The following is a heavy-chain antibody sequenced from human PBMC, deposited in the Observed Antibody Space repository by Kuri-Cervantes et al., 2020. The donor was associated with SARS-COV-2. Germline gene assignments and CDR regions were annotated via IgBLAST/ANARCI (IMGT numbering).Heavy chain of an antibody. CDR2: ISWNSVTI. D-gene: IGHD6-19*01. Sequence: RLSPDGTGFSFDNHGMHWVRQVPGKGLEWVSGISWNSVTIGYADSVQGRFTISRDNAKNSLYLQMNSLRVEDTALYYCAKDIDRFSSGWYAGAFDYWGQGTPVTVSS. CDR3: AKDIDRFSSGWYAGAFDY. V-gene: IGHV3-9*01. CDR1: GFSFDNHG. J-gene: IGHJ4*02.